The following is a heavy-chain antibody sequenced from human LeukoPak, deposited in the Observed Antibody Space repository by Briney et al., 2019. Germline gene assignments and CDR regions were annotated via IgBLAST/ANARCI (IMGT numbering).Heavy chain of an antibody. Sequence: GESLQISCQGSGYTFTSYWIAWVRQMPGKGLEWMRIIYPGDSDTRYRPSFQGQVTISADKSISTAYLQWSSLKASDTAMYYCAIPSAVAGVRAFDIWGQGTMVTVSS. CDR1: GYTFTSYW. D-gene: IGHD6-19*01. CDR2: IYPGDSDT. CDR3: AIPSAVAGVRAFDI. J-gene: IGHJ3*02. V-gene: IGHV5-51*01.